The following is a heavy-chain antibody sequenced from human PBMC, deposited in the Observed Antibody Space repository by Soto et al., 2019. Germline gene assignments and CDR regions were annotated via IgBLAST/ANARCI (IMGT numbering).Heavy chain of an antibody. J-gene: IGHJ4*02. Sequence: QVQLQQWGTGLLKSSETLSLNSEVYVGPFSPNNWGWVRQPPGKGLEWIGETDQSGGTYYNPSLKSRVTVSLDTSKNQFSLEVKSVTAADTAVYYCAIGRGGNKYWGQGTLVTVSS. CDR3: AIGRGGNKY. V-gene: IGHV4-34*01. D-gene: IGHD3-16*01. CDR1: VGPFSPNN. CDR2: TDQSGGT.